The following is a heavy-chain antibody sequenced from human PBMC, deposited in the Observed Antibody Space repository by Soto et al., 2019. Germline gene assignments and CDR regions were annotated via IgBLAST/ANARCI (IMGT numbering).Heavy chain of an antibody. J-gene: IGHJ4*02. V-gene: IGHV4-59*01. CDR2: IYYSGST. D-gene: IGHD6-6*01. Sequence: QVQLQESGPGLVKPSETLSLTCTVSGGSISSYYWSWIRQPPGKGLEWIGYIYYSGSTNYNPSLKSRVTISVDTSKNQFSLKLSSVTAADTAVYYCARDKQEYSSSLGFFYFDYWGQGTLVTVSS. CDR3: ARDKQEYSSSLGFFYFDY. CDR1: GGSISSYY.